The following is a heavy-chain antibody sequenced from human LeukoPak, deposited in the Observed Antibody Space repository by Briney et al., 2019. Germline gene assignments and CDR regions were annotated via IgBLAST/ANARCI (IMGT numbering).Heavy chain of an antibody. V-gene: IGHV3-21*01. CDR2: ISSSSSYI. J-gene: IGHJ4*02. Sequence: PGGSLRLSCAASGFTFSSYSMNWVRQAPGKGLEWVSSISSSSSYIYYADSVKGRFTISRDNAKNSLYLQMNSLRAEDTAVYYCARAPAGYGDYAPDWGQGTLVTVSS. D-gene: IGHD4-17*01. CDR1: GFTFSSYS. CDR3: ARAPAGYGDYAPD.